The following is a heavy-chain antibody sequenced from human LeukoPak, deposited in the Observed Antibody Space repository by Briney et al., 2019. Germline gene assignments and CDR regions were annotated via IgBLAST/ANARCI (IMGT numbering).Heavy chain of an antibody. J-gene: IGHJ4*02. CDR1: GLIVSDNY. V-gene: IGHV3-53*01. CDR3: ARENGDRVADY. CDR2: IYSGGST. Sequence: GGSLRLSCVASGLIVSDNYMIWVRQAPGKGLEWVSVIYSGGSTYYADSVKGRFTISRDNSKNTLYLQMNSLRAEDTAVYYCARENGDRVADYWGQGTLVTVSS. D-gene: IGHD1-1*01.